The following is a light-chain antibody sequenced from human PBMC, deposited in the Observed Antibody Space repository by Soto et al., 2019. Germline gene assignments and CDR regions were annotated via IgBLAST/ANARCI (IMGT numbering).Light chain of an antibody. CDR2: KAS. J-gene: IGKJ1*01. Sequence: DIQMTQSPSTLSASVGDRVTITCRSSQSISSWLAWYQQKSGKAPKLLIYKASSLESGVPSRFSGSGSGTEFTLTISSLQHDDFATYYCQQYNSYGTATFGQGTKVEIK. CDR3: QQYNSYGTAT. CDR1: QSISSW. V-gene: IGKV1-5*03.